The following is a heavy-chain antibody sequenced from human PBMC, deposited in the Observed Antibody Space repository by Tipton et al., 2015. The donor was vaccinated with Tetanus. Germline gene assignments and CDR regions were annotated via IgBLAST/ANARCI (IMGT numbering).Heavy chain of an antibody. D-gene: IGHD5/OR15-5a*01. V-gene: IGHV3-23*01. CDR1: GFTFSSYA. CDR3: VKDGCFSVGCLGSDY. Sequence: SLRLSCAASGFTFSSYAMNWVRQAPGKGLEWVSTISGSGGSSYFPDSVKGRFTISRDNSKNTLFLQMDSLRAEDTAVYYCVKDGCFSVGCLGSDYWGQGNLVTVSS. CDR2: ISGSGGSS. J-gene: IGHJ4*02.